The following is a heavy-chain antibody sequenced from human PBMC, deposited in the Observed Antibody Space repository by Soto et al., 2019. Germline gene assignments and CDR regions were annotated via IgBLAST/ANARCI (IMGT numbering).Heavy chain of an antibody. V-gene: IGHV3-23*01. Sequence: GGSLRLSCAASGFTFSSYAMSWVRQAPGKGLEWVSAISGSGGSTYYADSVKGRFTISRDNSKNTLYLQMNSLRAEDTAVYYCAKDPRSETRLGYCSGGSCYSHLQYYFDYWGQGTLVTVSS. D-gene: IGHD2-15*01. J-gene: IGHJ4*02. CDR3: AKDPRSETRLGYCSGGSCYSHLQYYFDY. CDR2: ISGSGGST. CDR1: GFTFSSYA.